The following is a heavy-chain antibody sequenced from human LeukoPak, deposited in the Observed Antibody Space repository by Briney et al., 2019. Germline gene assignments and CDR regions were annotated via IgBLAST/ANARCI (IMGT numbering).Heavy chain of an antibody. CDR1: GFTFSNYA. Sequence: PGGSLRLSCAASGFTFSNYAMSWIRQAPGKGLEWVSAISPNAAETFYADSVKGRFSISRDNSKNTLYLQMNSLRAEDTAVYYCARESHSSGWVDWFDPWGQGTLVTVSS. V-gene: IGHV3-23*01. J-gene: IGHJ5*02. CDR3: ARESHSSGWVDWFDP. CDR2: ISPNAAET. D-gene: IGHD6-19*01.